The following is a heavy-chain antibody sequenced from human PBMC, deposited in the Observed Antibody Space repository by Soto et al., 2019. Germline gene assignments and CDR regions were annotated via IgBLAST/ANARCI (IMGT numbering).Heavy chain of an antibody. CDR3: ARALGFGVVIFGAFDI. D-gene: IGHD3-3*01. Sequence: GGSLRLSCAASGFTFSSYSMNWVRQAPGKGLEWVSSISSSSSYIYYADSVKGRFTISRDNAKNSLYLQMNSLRAEDTAVYYCARALGFGVVIFGAFDIWGQGTMVTVSS. CDR2: ISSSSSYI. CDR1: GFTFSSYS. J-gene: IGHJ3*02. V-gene: IGHV3-21*01.